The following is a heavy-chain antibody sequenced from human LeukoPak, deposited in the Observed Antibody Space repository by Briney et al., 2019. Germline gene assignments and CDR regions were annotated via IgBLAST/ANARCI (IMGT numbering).Heavy chain of an antibody. Sequence: ASVKVSCKASGYTFTGYYMHWVRQAPGQGLEWMGWINPNSGGTNYAQKFQGRVTMTRDTSISTAYMELSSLRSEDTAVYYCATRGVTMVRGVIINDAFDIWGQGTMVTVSS. CDR3: ATRGVTMVRGVIINDAFDI. CDR1: GYTFTGYY. D-gene: IGHD3-10*01. CDR2: INPNSGGT. V-gene: IGHV1-2*02. J-gene: IGHJ3*02.